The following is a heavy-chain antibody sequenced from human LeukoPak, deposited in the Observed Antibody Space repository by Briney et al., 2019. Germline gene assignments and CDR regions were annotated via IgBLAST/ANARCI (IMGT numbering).Heavy chain of an antibody. J-gene: IGHJ6*03. CDR1: GGSIRSGSYY. Sequence: TSETLSLTCTVSGGSIRSGSYYWSWIRQPAGKGLEWIGHIYTRGTTNYNPSVKSRVTVSLDTPKNQISLKLSSVTAADTAIYYCARVYTVMGATTVDHYHYYMDVWGKGTTVTVSS. CDR3: ARVYTVMGATTVDHYHYYMDV. D-gene: IGHD5-18*01. CDR2: IYTRGTT. V-gene: IGHV4-61*09.